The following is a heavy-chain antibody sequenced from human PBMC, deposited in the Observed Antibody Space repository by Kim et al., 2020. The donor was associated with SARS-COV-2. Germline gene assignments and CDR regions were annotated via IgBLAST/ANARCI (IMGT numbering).Heavy chain of an antibody. CDR1: GGSISSYY. J-gene: IGHJ4*02. CDR2: IYYSGST. D-gene: IGHD6-25*01. Sequence: SETLSLTCTVSGGSISSYYWSWIRQPPGKGLEWIGYIYYSGSTNYNPSLKSRVTISVDTSKNQFSLKLSSVTAADTAVYYCARAQEGYSSGWYIDYWGQGTLVTVSS. CDR3: ARAQEGYSSGWYIDY. V-gene: IGHV4-59*01.